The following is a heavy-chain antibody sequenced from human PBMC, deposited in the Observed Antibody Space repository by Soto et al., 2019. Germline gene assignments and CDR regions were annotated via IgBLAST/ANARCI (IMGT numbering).Heavy chain of an antibody. V-gene: IGHV3-74*01. D-gene: IGHD4-17*01. CDR3: ARGGSYGDFDY. Sequence: EVQLVESGGGLVQPGGSLRLSCAASEFTFSIYWMHWVRQAPGKGLVWVSRINSDGSSTFYADSVKGRFTISRDNAKNTVYMQMNSLRVEDTAVYYCARGGSYGDFDYWRQGTLVTVSS. CDR2: INSDGSST. J-gene: IGHJ4*02. CDR1: EFTFSIYW.